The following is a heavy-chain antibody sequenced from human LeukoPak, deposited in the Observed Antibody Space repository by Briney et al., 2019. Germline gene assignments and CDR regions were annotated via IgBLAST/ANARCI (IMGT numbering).Heavy chain of an antibody. CDR2: IVVGSGST. CDR1: GFTFSTSV. CDR3: AAELKVGDVYFDP. J-gene: IGHJ5*02. D-gene: IGHD3-3*01. Sequence: SVKVSCKASGFTFSTSVMHWVRLTRGQHREWIGWIVVGSGSTNYAQKFQGRVTLTRDMSTNTAYMEVSSLTSEDTATYYCAAELKVGDVYFDPWGQGTLVTVSS. V-gene: IGHV1-58*02.